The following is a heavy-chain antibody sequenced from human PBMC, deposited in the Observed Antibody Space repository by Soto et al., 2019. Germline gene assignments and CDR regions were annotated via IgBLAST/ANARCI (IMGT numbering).Heavy chain of an antibody. CDR1: GFTVSSNY. J-gene: IGHJ3*02. CDR2: IYSGGST. V-gene: IGHV3-53*04. D-gene: IGHD2-8*01. Sequence: PGGSLRLSCAASGFTVSSNYMSWVRQAPGKGLEWVSVIYSGGSTYYADSVKGRFTISRHNSKNTLYLQMNSLRAEDTAVYYCARAMGPDAGIDAFDIWGQGTMVTVSS. CDR3: ARAMGPDAGIDAFDI.